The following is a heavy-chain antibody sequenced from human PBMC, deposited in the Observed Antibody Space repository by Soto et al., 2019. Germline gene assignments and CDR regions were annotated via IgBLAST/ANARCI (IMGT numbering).Heavy chain of an antibody. D-gene: IGHD4-17*01. CDR3: ARAYGGNVFDY. J-gene: IGHJ4*02. CDR2: INHSGST. CDR1: GGSFSGYY. Sequence: QVQLQQWGAGLLKPSETQSLTCAVYGGSFSGYYWSWIRQPPGKGLEWIGDINHSGSTNYNPSLKSRVTISVDTSKNQFSLQLSSVTAADTAVYFCARAYGGNVFDYWGQGTLVTVSS. V-gene: IGHV4-34*01.